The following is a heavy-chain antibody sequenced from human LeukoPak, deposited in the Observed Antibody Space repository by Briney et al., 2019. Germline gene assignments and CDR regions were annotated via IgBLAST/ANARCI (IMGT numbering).Heavy chain of an antibody. CDR2: IDPNSAGTNT. CDR3: ARQHWPDKFVDF. D-gene: IGHD1-1*01. Sequence: GASVKVSCKGSGNTFSGSYVHWVRQAPDQGLEWMGWIDPNSAGTNTNYAQKFQDRVTITRDASVSAAYMELSRLTTDDTAVYYCARQHWPDKFVDFWGQGTLVTVSS. J-gene: IGHJ4*02. CDR1: GNTFSGSY. V-gene: IGHV1-2*02.